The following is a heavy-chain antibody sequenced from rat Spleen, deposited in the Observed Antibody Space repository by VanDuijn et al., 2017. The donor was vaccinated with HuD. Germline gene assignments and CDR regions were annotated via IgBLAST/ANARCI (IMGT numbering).Heavy chain of an antibody. J-gene: IGHJ2*01. V-gene: IGHV5-27*01. CDR2: ISTGGGNT. CDR3: TTDRELDY. Sequence: EVQLVESGGGLVQPGRSLKLSCAASGFTFSNYDMAWVRQAPTKGLEWIESISTGGGNTYYRDSVKGRFTISRDNAKSSLYLEMDSLRSEDTATYYCTTDRELDYWGQGVMVTVSS. CDR1: GFTFSNYD. D-gene: IGHD4-3*01.